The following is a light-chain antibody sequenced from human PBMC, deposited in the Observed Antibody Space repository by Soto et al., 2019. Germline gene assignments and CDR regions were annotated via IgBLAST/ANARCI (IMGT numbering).Light chain of an antibody. CDR2: RNN. V-gene: IGLV1-47*01. J-gene: IGLJ2*01. CDR3: AAWDDRPSGLV. CDR1: SSNIGSNY. Sequence: QPVLTQPPSASGTPGQRVTISCSGSSSNIGSNYVYWYHQLPGTAPKLVIYRNNQRPSGVPDRISGSKSGTSASLAISGLRSEDEADYYCAAWDDRPSGLVFGRGTKVTVL.